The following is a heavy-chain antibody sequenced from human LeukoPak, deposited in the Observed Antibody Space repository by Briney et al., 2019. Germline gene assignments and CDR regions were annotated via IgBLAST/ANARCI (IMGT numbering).Heavy chain of an antibody. CDR2: IYFSGRT. CDR3: ARRRYYDGSGYLE. D-gene: IGHD3-22*01. V-gene: IGHV4-39*01. CDR1: GDSVSRSDSY. J-gene: IGHJ1*01. Sequence: PSETLSLTCSVSGDSVSRSDSYWDWIRQPPGKGLEWIGTIYFSGRTYYSPSLKSRVTMSVDPSNNQFSLNLRSVTAADTAVYYCARRRYYDGSGYLEWGQGTLLSVSS.